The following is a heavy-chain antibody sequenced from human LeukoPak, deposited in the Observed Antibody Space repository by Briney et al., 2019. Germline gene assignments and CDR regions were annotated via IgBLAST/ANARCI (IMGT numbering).Heavy chain of an antibody. CDR2: INPSGGTT. Sequence: ASVKVSCKASGYTFITYYMHWVRQAPGQGLEWMGVINPSGGTTSYAQKFRARVTMTRDTSTSTVYMELSSLRSEDTAVYYCARGTGLGGDYVSNWGQGTLVTVSS. D-gene: IGHD4-17*01. CDR3: ARGTGLGGDYVSN. J-gene: IGHJ4*02. CDR1: GYTFITYY. V-gene: IGHV1-46*01.